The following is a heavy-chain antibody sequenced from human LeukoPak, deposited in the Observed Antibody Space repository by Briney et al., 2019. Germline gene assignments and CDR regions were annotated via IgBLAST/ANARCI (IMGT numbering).Heavy chain of an antibody. J-gene: IGHJ4*02. Sequence: GGSLRLSCAASGFTLSNYWMSWVRQAPGKGLEWVANINQDGSEKYSVDSAKGRFTISRDNSKNTAHLQMNSLRADDTALYYCAKGALAAAGSGFEYWGQGTLVTVFS. CDR2: INQDGSEK. D-gene: IGHD6-13*01. V-gene: IGHV3-7*05. CDR1: GFTLSNYW. CDR3: AKGALAAAGSGFEY.